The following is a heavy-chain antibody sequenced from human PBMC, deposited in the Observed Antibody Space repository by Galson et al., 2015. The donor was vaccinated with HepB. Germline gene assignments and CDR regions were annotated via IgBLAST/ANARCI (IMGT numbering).Heavy chain of an antibody. Sequence: SLRLSCAASGFIFSNYWMHWVRHTPGKGPVWISRINTDGTFLSYADSVKGRFTISRDNAKNTLYLQMNSLRAEDTAVYYCARVARYCGGASCYGWFDPWDQGTQVTVSS. CDR2: INTDGTFL. CDR1: GFIFSNYW. CDR3: ARVARYCGGASCYGWFDP. D-gene: IGHD2-2*01. J-gene: IGHJ5*02. V-gene: IGHV3-74*01.